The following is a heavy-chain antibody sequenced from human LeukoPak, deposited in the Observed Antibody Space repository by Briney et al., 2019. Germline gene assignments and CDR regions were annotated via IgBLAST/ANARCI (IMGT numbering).Heavy chain of an antibody. J-gene: IGHJ4*02. Sequence: PSEALSLTCNVSGASMSSNYWSWIRQPPGKGLEWIGYIYHSGNTNYSPSLESRVTMSVDESKNQFSLRVHFVSAADTAVYYCASTRRAAVAGRFDSWGQGTLVTVSS. CDR1: GASMSSNY. CDR2: IYHSGNT. D-gene: IGHD6-19*01. V-gene: IGHV4-4*09. CDR3: ASTRRAAVAGRFDS.